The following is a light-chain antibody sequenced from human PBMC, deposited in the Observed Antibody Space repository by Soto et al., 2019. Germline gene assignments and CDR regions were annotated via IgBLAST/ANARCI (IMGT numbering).Light chain of an antibody. V-gene: IGLV1-51*02. CDR2: END. CDR1: SSNIGNNY. J-gene: IGLJ3*02. CDR3: LTWDSSMSARV. Sequence: QSVLTQPPSVSAAPGQKVTISCSGSSSNIGNNYVSWYQQLPGTAPKLLIYENDKRPSGIPDRFSGSKSGTSATLGITGLQTGDEADYYCLTWDSSMSARVFGGGTQLTVL.